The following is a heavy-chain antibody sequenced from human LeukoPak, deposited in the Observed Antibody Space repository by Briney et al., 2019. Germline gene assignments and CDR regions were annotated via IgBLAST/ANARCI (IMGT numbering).Heavy chain of an antibody. CDR1: GDTFTSYD. V-gene: IGHV1-8*01. CDR3: ARGSHSMVRGVITQVFYYMDV. J-gene: IGHJ6*03. CDR2: MNPNNGNT. Sequence: ASVKVSCKASGDTFTSYDINWVRQATGQGLEWMGWMNPNNGNTGYAQKFQGRVTITRNTSISTAYMELSSLRSEDTAVYYCARGSHSMVRGVITQVFYYMDVWGKGTTVTVFS. D-gene: IGHD3-10*01.